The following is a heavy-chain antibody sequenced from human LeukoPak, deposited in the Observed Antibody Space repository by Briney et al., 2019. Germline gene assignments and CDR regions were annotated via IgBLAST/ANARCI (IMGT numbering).Heavy chain of an antibody. CDR3: ARHSSSYDFWSGYPRSGMDV. V-gene: IGHV4-34*01. D-gene: IGHD3-3*01. CDR2: IYYSGST. J-gene: IGHJ6*02. Sequence: SETLSLTCAVYGGSFSGYYWSWIRQPPGKGLEWIGSIYYSGSTYYNPSLKSRVTISVDTSKNQFSLKLSSVTAADTAVYYCARHSSSYDFWSGYPRSGMDVWGQGTTVTVSS. CDR1: GGSFSGYY.